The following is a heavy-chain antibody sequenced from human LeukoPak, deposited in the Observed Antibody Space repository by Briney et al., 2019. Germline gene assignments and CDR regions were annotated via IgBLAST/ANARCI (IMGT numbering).Heavy chain of an antibody. D-gene: IGHD1-14*01. CDR1: AFTFSTYG. J-gene: IGHJ4*02. CDR2: ISYDANNK. V-gene: IGHV3-30*18. CDR3: AKDRHPARTDGYYFDY. Sequence: PGGSLRLSCAASAFTFSTYGMHWVRQAPGKGLEWVAVISYDANNKYYADSVKGRFTISRDNSKNTLYLQMSSLKAEDMAVYYCAKDRHPARTDGYYFDYWGQGTLVTVSS.